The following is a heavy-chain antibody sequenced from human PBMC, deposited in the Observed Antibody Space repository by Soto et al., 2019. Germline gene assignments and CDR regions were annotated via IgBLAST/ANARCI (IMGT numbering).Heavy chain of an antibody. D-gene: IGHD3-16*01. V-gene: IGHV3-23*01. CDR2: IGGCDT. Sequence: EVRLFESGGGLVQPGGSLRVSYAASGFTFNTYAMSWVRQAPGKGLEWVAGIGGCDTHYADSVMGRCIISSDDPKSMVSWQMNSLRVEDTAVYYCAKDRQYFNSVWDPLDVWGQGTLVTVSS. CDR1: GFTFNTYA. J-gene: IGHJ3*01. CDR3: AKDRQYFNSVWDPLDV.